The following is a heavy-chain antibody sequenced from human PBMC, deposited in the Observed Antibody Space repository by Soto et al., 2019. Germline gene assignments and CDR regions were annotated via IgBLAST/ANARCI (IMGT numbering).Heavy chain of an antibody. D-gene: IGHD2-15*01. CDR2: ISAYNGNT. CDR3: ARDGGDIVVVVAATPGGMDV. J-gene: IGHJ6*02. Sequence: GASVKVSCKASGYTFTSYGISWVRQAPGQGLERMGWISAYNGNTNYAQKLQGRVTMTTDTSTSTAYMELRSLRSDDTAVYYCARDGGDIVVVVAATPGGMDVWGQGTTVTVSS. CDR1: GYTFTSYG. V-gene: IGHV1-18*01.